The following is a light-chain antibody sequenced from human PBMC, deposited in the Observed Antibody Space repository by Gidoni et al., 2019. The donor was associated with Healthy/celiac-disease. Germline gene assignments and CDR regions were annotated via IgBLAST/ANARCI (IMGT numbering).Light chain of an antibody. CDR2: DAS. CDR1: QDISNY. CDR3: QQYDNLVT. V-gene: IGKV1-33*01. Sequence: QMTQSPSSLSASVGDRVTITCQASQDISNYLNWYQQKPGKAPKLLIYDASNLETGVPSRFSGSGSGTDFTFTISSLQPEDIATYYCQQYDNLVTFGPGTKVDIK. J-gene: IGKJ3*01.